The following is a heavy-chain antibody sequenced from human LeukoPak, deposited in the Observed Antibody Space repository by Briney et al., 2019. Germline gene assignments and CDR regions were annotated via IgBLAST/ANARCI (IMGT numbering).Heavy chain of an antibody. J-gene: IGHJ4*02. CDR3: TKETTMIVGGQYFDY. CDR1: GFTFDDYS. CDR2: ITWDGTRT. V-gene: IGHV3-43*01. Sequence: GGSLRLSCAASGFTFDDYSMHWVRQAPGKGLEWVSLITWDGTRTYYADSVKGRFSISRDNSKDSLYLQMNSLRTEDTALYYCTKETTMIVGGQYFDYWGQGTLVTVSS. D-gene: IGHD3-22*01.